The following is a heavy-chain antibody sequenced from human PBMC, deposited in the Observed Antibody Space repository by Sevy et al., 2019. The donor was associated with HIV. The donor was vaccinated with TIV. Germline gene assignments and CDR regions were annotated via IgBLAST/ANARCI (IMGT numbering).Heavy chain of an antibody. V-gene: IGHV6-1*01. Sequence: QTHSLTCVISGDSVSSNRAAWNWIRQSPSRGLEWLGRTYYRSKWYTDYAVSVKSRITINPDTSKNQVSLQLNSVTPEDTAVYYCTRGAHSLDYWGQGTLVTVSS. CDR1: GDSVSSNRAA. CDR3: TRGAHSLDY. J-gene: IGHJ4*02. D-gene: IGHD2-15*01. CDR2: TYYRSKWYT.